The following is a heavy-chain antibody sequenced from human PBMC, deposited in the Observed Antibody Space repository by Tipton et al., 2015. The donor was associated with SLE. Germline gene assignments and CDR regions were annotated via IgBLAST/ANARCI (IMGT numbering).Heavy chain of an antibody. CDR1: GGSLSDYY. CDR3: ARQTGDMDV. V-gene: IGHV4-34*01. Sequence: TLSLTCTVYGGSLSDYYWSWVRQPPGKGLEWIAEINHSGGTNYNPSLRGRTTISIDTAKNQFSLKVTSLTAADTAVYYCARQTGDMDVWGQGTTVTVSS. D-gene: IGHD3-10*01. J-gene: IGHJ6*02. CDR2: INHSGGT.